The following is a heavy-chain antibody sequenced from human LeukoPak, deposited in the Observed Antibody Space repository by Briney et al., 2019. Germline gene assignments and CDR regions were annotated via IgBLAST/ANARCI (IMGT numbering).Heavy chain of an antibody. J-gene: IGHJ4*02. V-gene: IGHV3-48*03. CDR3: ARVRTTDTLTGYKQELDY. CDR1: GFTLSDYE. D-gene: IGHD3-9*01. CDR2: ISAGAGVI. Sequence: GGSLRLSFEAPGFTLSDYEMTWARQAPEKGLEGVSYISAGAGVIFYADSVKGRFSITRDNAKNSLFLQMNSLRAVDTAVYYCARVRTTDTLTGYKQELDYWGRGTLVTVSS.